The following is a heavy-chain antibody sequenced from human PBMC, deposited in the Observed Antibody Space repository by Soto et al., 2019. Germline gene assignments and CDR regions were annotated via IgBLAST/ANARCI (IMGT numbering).Heavy chain of an antibody. CDR3: ARWSGQGGYYYYGMDV. CDR1: GGSISSSSYY. J-gene: IGHJ6*02. D-gene: IGHD3-3*01. Sequence: SETLSLTCTVSGGSISSSSYYWGWIRQPPGKGLEWIGSIYCSGSTYYNPSLKSRVTISVDTSKNQFSLKLSSVTAADTAVYYCARWSGQGGYYYYGMDVWGQGTTVTVSS. CDR2: IYCSGST. V-gene: IGHV4-39*01.